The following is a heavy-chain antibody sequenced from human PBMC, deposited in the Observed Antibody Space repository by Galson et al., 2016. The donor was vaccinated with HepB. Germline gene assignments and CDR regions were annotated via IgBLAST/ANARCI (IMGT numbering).Heavy chain of an antibody. D-gene: IGHD2/OR15-2a*01. V-gene: IGHV3-30*18. CDR2: DSMDGRRK. J-gene: IGHJ4*02. CDR1: GFTFSKYG. Sequence: SLRLSCAASGFTFSKYGMHWVRQAPGKGLEWVAADSMDGRRKFYSDSVKGRFTISRDNSNNMLFLQMDSLRPGDTAVYYCAKRHEYCPPVGCSVDYWGQGTLVSVSS. CDR3: AKRHEYCPPVGCSVDY.